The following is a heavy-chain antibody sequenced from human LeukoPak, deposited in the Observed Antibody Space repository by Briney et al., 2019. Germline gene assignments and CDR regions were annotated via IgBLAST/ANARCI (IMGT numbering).Heavy chain of an antibody. CDR2: ISYDGSNK. D-gene: IGHD6-19*01. J-gene: IGHJ4*02. CDR3: ARVERQWLVRGYFDY. CDR1: GFTFSSYA. V-gene: IGHV3-30*04. Sequence: PGRSLRLSCAASGFTFSSYAMHWVRQAPGKGLEWVAVISYDGSNKYYADSVKGRFTISRDNSKNTLYLQMNSLRAEDTAVYYCARVERQWLVRGYFDYWGQGTLVTVSS.